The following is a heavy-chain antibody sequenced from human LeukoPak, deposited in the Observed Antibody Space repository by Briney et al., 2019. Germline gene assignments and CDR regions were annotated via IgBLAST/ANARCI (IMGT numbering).Heavy chain of an antibody. Sequence: SETLSLTCTVSGGSISSYYWNWIRQPPGKGLEWIGYIYYSGSTNYNPSLKSRVTISVDTSKNQFSLKLSSVTAADTAVYYCARHFSVDRGAFDIWGQGTMVTVSS. J-gene: IGHJ3*02. D-gene: IGHD4-23*01. V-gene: IGHV4-59*08. CDR3: ARHFSVDRGAFDI. CDR2: IYYSGST. CDR1: GGSISSYY.